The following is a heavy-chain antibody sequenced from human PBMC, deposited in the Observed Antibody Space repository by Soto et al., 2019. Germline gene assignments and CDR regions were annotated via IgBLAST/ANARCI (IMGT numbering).Heavy chain of an antibody. D-gene: IGHD2-15*01. J-gene: IGHJ4*02. CDR1: GYTFTRYN. V-gene: IGHV1-46*01. CDR2: INPSGGTT. CDR3: ARVRGGGSEYFFDY. Sequence: ASVNVSCKXSGYTFTRYNVHWVRQAPGQGLEWMAIINPSGGTTYYVQKFEGRVTLTTDTSTSTVYMELSSLRSDDTAVYYCARVRGGGSEYFFDYWGQGTLVTVSS.